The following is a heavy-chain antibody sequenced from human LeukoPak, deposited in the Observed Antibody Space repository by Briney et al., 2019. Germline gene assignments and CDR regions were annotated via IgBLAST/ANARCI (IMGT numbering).Heavy chain of an antibody. J-gene: IGHJ4*02. CDR2: INPNSGGT. CDR3: ARGGGLVGANDY. Sequence: ASVKVSGKASGYTFTGYYMHWVRHAPGQGLEWMGWINPNSGGTNYAQKFQGRVTMTRDTSISTAYMELSRLRSDDTAVYYCARGGGLVGANDYWRQGTLVTVSS. V-gene: IGHV1-2*02. CDR1: GYTFTGYY. D-gene: IGHD1-26*01.